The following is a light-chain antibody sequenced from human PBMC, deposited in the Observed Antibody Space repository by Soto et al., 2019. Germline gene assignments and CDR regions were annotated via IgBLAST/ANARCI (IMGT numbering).Light chain of an antibody. CDR1: QSISSW. CDR3: QQYNSYWT. V-gene: IGKV1-5*01. CDR2: DAS. Sequence: IRMTQSPSSLSASTGDRVTITCRASQSISSWLAWYQQKPGKAPKLLIYDASSLESGVPSRFSGSGSGTEFTLTISSLQPDDFASYYCQQYNSYWTFGQGTKVEIK. J-gene: IGKJ1*01.